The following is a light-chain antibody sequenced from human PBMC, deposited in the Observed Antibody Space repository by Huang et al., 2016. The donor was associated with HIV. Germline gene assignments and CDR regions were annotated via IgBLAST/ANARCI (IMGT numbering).Light chain of an antibody. CDR1: RGISDS. CDR3: QQYYGTPYT. Sequence: IQVTQSPSSLSASVGDRATVTCRTSRGISDSLVWYQQKPWRAPKLLVYSASRLESGVPSRFSGSGAGADFTITINNLQPEDFATYYCQQYYGTPYTFGQGTKVEIK. J-gene: IGKJ2*01. V-gene: IGKV1-NL1*01. CDR2: SAS.